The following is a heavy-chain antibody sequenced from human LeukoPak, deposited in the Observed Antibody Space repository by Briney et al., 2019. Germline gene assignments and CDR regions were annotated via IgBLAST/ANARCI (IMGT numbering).Heavy chain of an antibody. D-gene: IGHD3-10*01. J-gene: IGHJ6*02. Sequence: GGSLRLSCAASGFTFSSFEMNWVRQAPGKGLEWVSYISSSGTTIYYADSVKGRFTISRDNAKNSVYLQMNSLRAEDTAVYYCAGPSVRGVIYGMDVWGQGTTVTVSS. CDR1: GFTFSSFE. V-gene: IGHV3-48*03. CDR3: AGPSVRGVIYGMDV. CDR2: ISSSGTTI.